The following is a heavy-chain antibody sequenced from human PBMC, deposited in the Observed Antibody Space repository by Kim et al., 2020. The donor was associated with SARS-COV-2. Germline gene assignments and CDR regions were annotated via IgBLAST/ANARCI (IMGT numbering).Heavy chain of an antibody. Sequence: KGRCTISRDNSKNTLYLQMNSLRAENTAVYYCARPYCSGGSCQPYNAFDIWGQGTMVTVSS. J-gene: IGHJ3*02. V-gene: IGHV3-30*01. D-gene: IGHD2-15*01. CDR3: ARPYCSGGSCQPYNAFDI.